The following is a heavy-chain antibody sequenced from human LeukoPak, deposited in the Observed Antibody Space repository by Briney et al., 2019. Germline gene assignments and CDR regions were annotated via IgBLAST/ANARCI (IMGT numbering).Heavy chain of an antibody. CDR2: MNPNSGNT. Sequence: ASVKVSCKASGYTFTSYDINWVRQATGQGLEWMGWMNPNSGNTGYAQKFQGRVTITRYTSISTAYMELSSLRSEDTAVYYCARASVPENNWFDPWGQGTLVTVSS. J-gene: IGHJ5*02. CDR3: ARASVPENNWFDP. D-gene: IGHD2/OR15-2a*01. CDR1: GYTFTSYD. V-gene: IGHV1-8*03.